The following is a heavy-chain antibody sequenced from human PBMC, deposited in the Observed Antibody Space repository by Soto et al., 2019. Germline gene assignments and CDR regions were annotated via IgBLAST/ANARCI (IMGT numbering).Heavy chain of an antibody. V-gene: IGHV2-5*02. CDR3: AHRLSGYNWNGGYFDY. Sequence: QITLKESAPTRVKPTQTLTLTCTFSGFSLTSRPMGVGWIRQPPGKALERLAFIYWDDDKRYSPSLRSRLTITKDTSGNQVVLTMTNMDPMDTATYYCAHRLSGYNWNGGYFDYWGQGALVTVSS. J-gene: IGHJ4*02. CDR1: GFSLTSRPMG. D-gene: IGHD1-1*01. CDR2: IYWDDDK.